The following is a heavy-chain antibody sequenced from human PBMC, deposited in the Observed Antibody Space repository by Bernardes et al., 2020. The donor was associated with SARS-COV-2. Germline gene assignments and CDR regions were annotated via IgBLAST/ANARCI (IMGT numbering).Heavy chain of an antibody. CDR1: GYSISSNNW. CDR2: IYQSGIA. J-gene: IGHJ4*02. Sequence: SETLSLTCGVSGYSISSNNWWSLVRQPPGRGLEWIGEIYQSGIANYRPSLKSRFTISMDKSKNQFSLNLSSVTAADTAVYYCERGYYSDNGVPGYWGQGNLVTSTS. D-gene: IGHD3-22*01. V-gene: IGHV4-4*02. CDR3: ERGYYSDNGVPGY.